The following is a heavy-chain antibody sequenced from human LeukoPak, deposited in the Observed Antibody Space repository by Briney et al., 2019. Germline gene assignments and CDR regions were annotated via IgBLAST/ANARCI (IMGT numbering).Heavy chain of an antibody. D-gene: IGHD1-26*01. CDR1: GFTFSSYS. J-gene: IGHJ4*02. CDR3: AMEGYSGNYPAY. Sequence: GGSLSLSCAASGFTFSSYSMNWVRQAPGKGLEWVSSISSSSSYIYYADSVKGRFTISRDNAKNSLYLQMNSLRAEDTAVYYCAMEGYSGNYPAYWGQGTLVTVSS. CDR2: ISSSSSYI. V-gene: IGHV3-21*01.